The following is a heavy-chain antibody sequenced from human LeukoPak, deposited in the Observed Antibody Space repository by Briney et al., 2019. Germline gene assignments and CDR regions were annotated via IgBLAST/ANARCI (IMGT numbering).Heavy chain of an antibody. J-gene: IGHJ4*02. CDR3: ARGPSSITMVRGVSIGDY. CDR1: GFTFSSYW. V-gene: IGHV3-7*01. Sequence: GGSLRLSCAASGFTFSSYWMSWVRQAPGKGLEWVANIKQDGSEKYYVDSVKGRFTISRDNAKNSLYLQMNSLRAEDTAVYYCARGPSSITMVRGVSIGDYWGQGTLVTASS. CDR2: IKQDGSEK. D-gene: IGHD3-10*01.